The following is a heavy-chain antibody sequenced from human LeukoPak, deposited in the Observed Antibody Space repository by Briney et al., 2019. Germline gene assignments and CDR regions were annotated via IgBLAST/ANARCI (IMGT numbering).Heavy chain of an antibody. D-gene: IGHD2-15*01. Sequence: AGGSLRLSCAASGFTFSSYSMNWVRQAPGKGLEWVSSISSSSSYIYYADSVKGRFTISRDNAKNSLYLQMNSLRAEDTAVYYCARSPQAATRYNWFDPWGQGTLVTVSS. CDR2: ISSSSSYI. CDR3: ARSPQAATRYNWFDP. V-gene: IGHV3-21*01. J-gene: IGHJ5*02. CDR1: GFTFSSYS.